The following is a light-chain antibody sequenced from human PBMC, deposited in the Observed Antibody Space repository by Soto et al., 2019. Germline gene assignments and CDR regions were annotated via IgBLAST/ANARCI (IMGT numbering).Light chain of an antibody. CDR2: GAS. Sequence: IVLTLSTGTLSLSPGERATLSFKASQSFSSTYLAWYQQKPGQAPRLLIYGASSRATGIPDRFSGGGSGTDFSLTISRLDPEDFAVYYCQQYSSSPITFGQGTRLEI. CDR3: QQYSSSPIT. V-gene: IGKV3-20*01. CDR1: QSFSSTY. J-gene: IGKJ5*01.